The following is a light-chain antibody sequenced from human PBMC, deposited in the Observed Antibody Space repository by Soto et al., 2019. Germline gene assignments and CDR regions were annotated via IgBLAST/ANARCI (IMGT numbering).Light chain of an antibody. V-gene: IGLV1-44*01. CDR2: GND. Sequence: QSVLTQPPSTSGTPGQRVTISCSGSSSNVGSNPVNWYQQLPGTAPKLAIYGNDQRPSGVPDRFSGSKSGTSASLAISGLQSEDDADYYCAAWDGSLSVYVFGTGTKVTVL. CDR1: SSNVGSNP. J-gene: IGLJ1*01. CDR3: AAWDGSLSVYV.